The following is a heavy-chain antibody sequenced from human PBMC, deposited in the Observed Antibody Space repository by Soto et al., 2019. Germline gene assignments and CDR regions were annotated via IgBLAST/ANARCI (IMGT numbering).Heavy chain of an antibody. CDR2: IGTAGDT. CDR3: ANKGIFGVVIRGAYYYGMDV. CDR1: CFTFNSYD. Sequence: GGSLRLSCAASCFTFNSYDMHWVRQATGKGLEWVSAIGTAGDTYYPGSVKGRFTISRENAKNSLYLQMNSLRAGDTAVYYCANKGIFGVVIRGAYYYGMDVWGQGT. V-gene: IGHV3-13*01. D-gene: IGHD3-3*01. J-gene: IGHJ6*02.